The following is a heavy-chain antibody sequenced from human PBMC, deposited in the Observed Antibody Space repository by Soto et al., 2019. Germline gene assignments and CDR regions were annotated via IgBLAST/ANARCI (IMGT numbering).Heavy chain of an antibody. CDR1: GYTFTSYY. J-gene: IGHJ6*02. V-gene: IGHV1-46*01. CDR2: INPSGGST. D-gene: IGHD3-3*01. CDR3: ARDLGYDFWSGYLPYYYYGMDV. Sequence: ASVKVSCKASGYTFTSYYMHWVRQAPGQGLEWMGIINPSGGSTSYAQKIQGRVTMTRDTSTSTVYMEMSSLRSEDTAVYYCARDLGYDFWSGYLPYYYYGMDVWGQGTTVTVSS.